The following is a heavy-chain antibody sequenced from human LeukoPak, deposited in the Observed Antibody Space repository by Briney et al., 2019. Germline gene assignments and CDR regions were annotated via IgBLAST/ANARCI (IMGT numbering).Heavy chain of an antibody. J-gene: IGHJ4*02. D-gene: IGHD6-13*01. CDR1: EFTFSSYA. CDR3: ARGGIAAAGILDY. V-gene: IGHV3-48*01. CDR2: ISSSSSTI. Sequence: GGSLRLSCAASEFTFSSYAMNWVRQAPGKGLEWVSYISSSSSTIYYADSVKGRFTISRDNAKNSLYLQMNSLRAEDTAVYYCARGGIAAAGILDYWGQGTLVTVSS.